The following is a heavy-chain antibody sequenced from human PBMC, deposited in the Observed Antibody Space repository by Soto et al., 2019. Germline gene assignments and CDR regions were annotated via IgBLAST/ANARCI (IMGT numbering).Heavy chain of an antibody. CDR3: ARDKTTVTTSFPFDY. V-gene: IGHV4-39*02. Sequence: SETLSLTCTVSGGSISSSSYYWGWIRQPPGKGLEWIGSIYYSGSTYYNPSLKSRVTISVDTSKNQFSLKLSSVTAADTAVYYCARDKTTVTTSFPFDYWGQGTLVTVSS. D-gene: IGHD4-17*01. J-gene: IGHJ4*02. CDR1: GGSISSSSYY. CDR2: IYYSGST.